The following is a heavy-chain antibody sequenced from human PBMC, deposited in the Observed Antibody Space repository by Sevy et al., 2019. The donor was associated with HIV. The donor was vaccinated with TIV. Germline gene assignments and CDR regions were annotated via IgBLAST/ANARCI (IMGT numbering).Heavy chain of an antibody. D-gene: IGHD4-4*01. J-gene: IGHJ4*02. CDR2: ISSGSGSI. CDR1: GFTFSSYS. Sequence: GGSLRLSCTASGFTFSSYSMNWVRQAPGKGLEWASYISSGSGSIFYADSVKGRFTISRDNAKNSLYLQMNSLRAEDTAVYCCTRERELTTLDYWGQGTLVTVSS. CDR3: TRERELTTLDY. V-gene: IGHV3-48*01.